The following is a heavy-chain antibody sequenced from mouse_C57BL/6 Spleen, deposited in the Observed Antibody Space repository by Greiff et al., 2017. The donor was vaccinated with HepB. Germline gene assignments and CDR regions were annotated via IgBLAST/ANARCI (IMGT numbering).Heavy chain of an antibody. CDR3: ARFPPLYGAYAMDY. J-gene: IGHJ4*01. V-gene: IGHV1-18*01. CDR2: INPNNGGT. Sequence: EVQVVESGPELVKPGASVKIPCKASGYTFTDYNMDWVKQSHGKSLEWIGDINPNNGGTIYNQKFKGKATLTVDKSSSTAYMELRSLTSEDTAVYYCARFPPLYGAYAMDYWGQGTSVTVSS. D-gene: IGHD1-1*02. CDR1: GYTFTDYN.